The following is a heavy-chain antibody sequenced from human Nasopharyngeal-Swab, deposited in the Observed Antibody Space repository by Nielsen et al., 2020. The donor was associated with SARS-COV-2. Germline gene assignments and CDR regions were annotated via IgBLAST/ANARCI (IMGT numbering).Heavy chain of an antibody. V-gene: IGHV3-21*01. CDR1: GFTFSSYS. D-gene: IGHD5-12*01. CDR3: ARDPYSGEGDY. J-gene: IGHJ4*02. Sequence: GESLKISCAASGFTFSSYSMNWVRQAPGKGLEWVSSISSSNSYIYYADSVKGRFTISRDNAKNSLYLQMNSLRAEDTAVYYCARDPYSGEGDYWGQGTLVTVSS. CDR2: ISSSNSYI.